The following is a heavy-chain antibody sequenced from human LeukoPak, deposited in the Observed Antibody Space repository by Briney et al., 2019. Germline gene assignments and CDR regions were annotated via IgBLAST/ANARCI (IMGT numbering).Heavy chain of an antibody. CDR1: GFTFSSYG. V-gene: IGHV3-30*02. J-gene: IGHJ4*02. CDR3: AKGNGYSYGRYYFDY. CDR2: IRYDGSNK. D-gene: IGHD5-18*01. Sequence: GGSLRLXCAASGFTFSSYGMHWVRLAPGKGLEWVAFIRYDGSNKYYAECVKGRFTISRDNSKNTLYLQVNSLRAEDTAVYYCAKGNGYSYGRYYFDYWGQGTLVTVSS.